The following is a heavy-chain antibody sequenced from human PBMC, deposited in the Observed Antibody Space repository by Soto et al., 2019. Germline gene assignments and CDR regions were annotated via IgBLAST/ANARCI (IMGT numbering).Heavy chain of an antibody. J-gene: IGHJ5*02. CDR2: IYYSGST. V-gene: IGHV4-31*03. CDR1: GGSISSGGYY. D-gene: IGHD2-2*01. CDR3: ASWRGSSSTRSVMDNWFDP. Sequence: QVQLQESGPGLVKPSQTLSLTCTVSGGSISSGGYYWSWIRQHPGKGLEWIGYIYYSGSTYYNPSLKSRVTTSVDTSKNQFSLRRSAVTAADTAVYCCASWRGSSSTRSVMDNWFDPWGQGTLVTVSS.